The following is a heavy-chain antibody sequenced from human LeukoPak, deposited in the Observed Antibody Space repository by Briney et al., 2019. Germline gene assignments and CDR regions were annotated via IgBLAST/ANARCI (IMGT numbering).Heavy chain of an antibody. J-gene: IGHJ6*03. Sequence: GGSLRLSCAASRFTFTNYAMSCVRQAPGKGREWGSAISGSGRSTSYADSVKGRFTISRDNSKTTLYPQMNSLRDEDTAVYYCAKDLLSDYYYYYMDVWGKGTTVTVSS. CDR3: AKDLLSDYYYYYMDV. CDR2: ISGSGRST. V-gene: IGHV3-23*01. CDR1: RFTFTNYA. D-gene: IGHD2-2*01.